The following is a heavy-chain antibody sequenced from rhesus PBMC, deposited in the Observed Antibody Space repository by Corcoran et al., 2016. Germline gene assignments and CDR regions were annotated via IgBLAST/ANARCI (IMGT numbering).Heavy chain of an antibody. CDR2: IYGRGGST. CDR3: ARDSGYYSGSYGFDY. Sequence: QVQLQESGPGLVKPSETLPLTCAVSGASITSNYLSWLRQAPVKGLEWIGRIYGRGGSTDNNPSLKSRVTISIDTYKNQFSLKLSSVTAADTAVYYCARDSGYYSGSYGFDYWGQGGLVTVSS. CDR1: GASITSNY. D-gene: IGHD3-16*01. J-gene: IGHJ4*01. V-gene: IGHV4S2*01.